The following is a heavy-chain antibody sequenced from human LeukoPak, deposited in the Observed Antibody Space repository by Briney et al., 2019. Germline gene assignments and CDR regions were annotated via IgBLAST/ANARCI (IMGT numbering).Heavy chain of an antibody. CDR3: AKSVFDYYGSGNWFDP. CDR2: ISGSGGST. Sequence: AGGSLRLSCAASGFTFSSYGMSWVRQAPGKGLEWVSAISGSGGSTYYADSVKGRFTISRDNSKNTLYLQMNSLRAEDTAVYYCAKSVFDYYGSGNWFDPWGQGTLVTVSS. J-gene: IGHJ5*02. D-gene: IGHD3-10*01. CDR1: GFTFSSYG. V-gene: IGHV3-23*01.